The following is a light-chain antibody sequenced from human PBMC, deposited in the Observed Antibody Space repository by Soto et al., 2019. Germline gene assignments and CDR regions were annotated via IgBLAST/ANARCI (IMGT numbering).Light chain of an antibody. CDR2: KQS. J-gene: IGKJ1*01. CDR1: QTISSW. CDR3: QHYNSYSGA. V-gene: IGKV1-5*03. Sequence: DIQRTQSPSTLSGSVGDRVTITCLASQTISSWLAWYQQKPWKAPKLLIYKQSTLKSGDTSRFSGSGSGTEFTLTISSLQPGDFETYYCQHYNSYSGAFGQGTPGELK.